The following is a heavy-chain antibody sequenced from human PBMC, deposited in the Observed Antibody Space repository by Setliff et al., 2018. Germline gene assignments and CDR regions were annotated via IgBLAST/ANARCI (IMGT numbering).Heavy chain of an antibody. D-gene: IGHD6-19*01. Sequence: ASVKVSCKASGYTFIYYYIHWVRQAPGQGLVWMGLINPSGGGTIYARKFQGRVTMARETSTSTVYMELSGLRSEDMAVYYCARVYLAGSGWDKANALDIWGQGTMVTVSS. V-gene: IGHV1-46*03. CDR1: GYTFIYYY. CDR3: ARVYLAGSGWDKANALDI. CDR2: INPSGGGT. J-gene: IGHJ3*02.